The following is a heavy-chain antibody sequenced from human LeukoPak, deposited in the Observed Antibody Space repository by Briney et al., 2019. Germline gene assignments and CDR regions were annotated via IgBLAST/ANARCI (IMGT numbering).Heavy chain of an antibody. Sequence: SVKVSCKASGGTFSSYAISWVRQAPGQGLEWMGGIIPIFGTANYAQKFQGRVTITADESTSTAYMELSSLRSEDAAVYYCAVYGSGSTQFDYWGQGTLVTVSS. CDR3: AVYGSGSTQFDY. CDR2: IIPIFGTA. D-gene: IGHD3-10*01. J-gene: IGHJ4*02. CDR1: GGTFSSYA. V-gene: IGHV1-69*13.